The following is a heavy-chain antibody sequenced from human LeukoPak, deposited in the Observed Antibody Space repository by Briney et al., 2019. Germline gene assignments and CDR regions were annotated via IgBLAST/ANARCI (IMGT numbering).Heavy chain of an antibody. D-gene: IGHD1-26*01. CDR2: ISGGGGST. J-gene: IGHJ4*02. CDR1: GFTFSSYA. Sequence: PGGSLRLSCAASGFTFSSYAMSWVRQAPGKGLEWVSAISGGGGSTYYADSVKGRFTISRDNAKNTLYLQMNSLRAEDTAVYYCTRAYGGSYFDYWGQGTLVTVSS. V-gene: IGHV3-23*01. CDR3: TRAYGGSYFDY.